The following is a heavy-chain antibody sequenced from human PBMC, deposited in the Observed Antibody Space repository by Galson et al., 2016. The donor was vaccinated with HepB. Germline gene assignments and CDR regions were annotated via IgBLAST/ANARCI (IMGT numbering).Heavy chain of an antibody. CDR1: GFIFSNYA. D-gene: IGHD4-17*01. V-gene: IGHV3-30*04. J-gene: IGHJ5*02. Sequence: SLRLSCAASGFIFSNYAVLWVRQAPGKGPEWVAVISEDGSSRHYIASVEGRFTVSRDNSKNTFYLQMNSLRAEDRAVYYCARGPLTVNTYCCWFDPWGQGTLVTVSS. CDR3: ARGPLTVNTYCCWFDP. CDR2: ISEDGSSR.